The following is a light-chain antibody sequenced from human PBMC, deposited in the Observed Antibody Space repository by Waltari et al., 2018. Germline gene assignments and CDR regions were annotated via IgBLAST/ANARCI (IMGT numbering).Light chain of an antibody. CDR2: YAS. J-gene: IGKJ2*01. V-gene: IGKV6-21*01. CDR1: QSIGGR. CDR3: HQTSDFPYT. Sequence: EIVLTQSPDFQSVTPKEKVTITCRASQSIGGRLYWYQQKPGQSPKLIIKYASHAFAGGPSRFSGSGSGTDFTLTINSLEAEDVATYYCHQTSDFPYTFGQGTKLEIK.